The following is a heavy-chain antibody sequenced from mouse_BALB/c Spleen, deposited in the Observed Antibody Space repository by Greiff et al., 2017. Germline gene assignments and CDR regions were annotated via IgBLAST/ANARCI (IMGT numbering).Heavy chain of an antibody. CDR1: GFNIKDYY. J-gene: IGHJ3*01. Sequence: EVKLQQSGAELVRPGASVKLSCTASGFNIKDYYMHWVKQRPEQGLEWIGWIDPENGDAEYAPKFQGKATMTADTSSNTAYLQLSSLTSEDTAVYYCNADGLSFAYWGQGTLVTVSA. D-gene: IGHD2-3*01. CDR3: NADGLSFAY. V-gene: IGHV14-4*02. CDR2: IDPENGDA.